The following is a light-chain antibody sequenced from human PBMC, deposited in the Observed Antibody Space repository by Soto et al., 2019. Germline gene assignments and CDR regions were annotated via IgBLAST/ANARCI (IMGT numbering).Light chain of an antibody. CDR3: CSYAGSYTFV. J-gene: IGLJ1*01. V-gene: IGLV2-11*01. CDR2: DVN. CDR1: SSDVGAYDY. Sequence: QAVLTQPRSVSESPGQSVTISCTGTSSDVGAYDYVSWYQQHPGIAPKLMIYDVNKRPSGVPDRFSGSKSGNTASLTISGLQAEDEADYYCCSYAGSYTFVFGTGTKLTVL.